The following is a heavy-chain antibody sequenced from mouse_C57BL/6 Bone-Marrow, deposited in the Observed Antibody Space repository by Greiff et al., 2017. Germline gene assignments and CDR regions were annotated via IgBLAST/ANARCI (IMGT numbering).Heavy chain of an antibody. CDR2: IDPSDSYT. V-gene: IGHV1-69*01. CDR1: GYTFTSYW. CDR3: ERGRRGDY. D-gene: IGHD2-12*01. J-gene: IGHJ2*01. Sequence: QVQLQQPGAELVMPGASVKLSCKASGYTFTSYWMHWVKQRPGQGLEWIGEIDPSDSYTNYNQKFKGKSTLTVDKSSSTAYMQLSSLTSEDSAVYYCERGRRGDYWGQGTTLTVSS.